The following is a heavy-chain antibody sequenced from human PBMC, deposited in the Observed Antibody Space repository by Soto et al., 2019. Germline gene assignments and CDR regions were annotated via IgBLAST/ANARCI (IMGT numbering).Heavy chain of an antibody. CDR1: GFTFSTYA. J-gene: IGHJ6*02. CDR3: TKDWTGNTCPCMDV. V-gene: IGHV3-23*01. D-gene: IGHD2-8*02. Sequence: GGSLRLSCTASGFTFSTYAMTWVRQAPGKGLEWVSTISGSDGKTYYADSVRGRFTISRDNSKDTLYLQVNSLTAEDTATYYCTKDWTGNTCPCMDVWGQGTSVTVSS. CDR2: ISGSDGKT.